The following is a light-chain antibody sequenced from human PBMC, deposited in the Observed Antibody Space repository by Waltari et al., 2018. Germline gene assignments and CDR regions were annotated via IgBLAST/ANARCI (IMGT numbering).Light chain of an antibody. V-gene: IGKV3-11*01. CDR2: DAS. J-gene: IGKJ5*01. Sequence: EIVLTQSPATLSLSPGERATLSCRAGQRVSSYLAWYQQKPGQAPRLLIYDASNRATGIPARFSGSGSGTDFTLTISSLEPEDFAVYYCQQRSNWPRGAFGQGTRLEIK. CDR3: QQRSNWPRGA. CDR1: QRVSSY.